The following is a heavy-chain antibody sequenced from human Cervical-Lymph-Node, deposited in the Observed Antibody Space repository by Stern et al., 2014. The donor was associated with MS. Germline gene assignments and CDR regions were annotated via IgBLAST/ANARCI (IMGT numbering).Heavy chain of an antibody. J-gene: IGHJ4*02. V-gene: IGHV3-53*01. CDR3: ARDTSSPERSDW. CDR2: ITNVGST. D-gene: IGHD1-1*01. CDR1: GFTVSRDY. Sequence: EVQLVQSGGGVIQPGGSLRLSCTASGFTVSRDYMTWVRQAPGEGLEWVSLITNVGSTFYTDSVKGRSTISRDDSKNTVYLHMTSLRAEDTAMYYCARDTSSPERSDWWGQGTLVTVSS.